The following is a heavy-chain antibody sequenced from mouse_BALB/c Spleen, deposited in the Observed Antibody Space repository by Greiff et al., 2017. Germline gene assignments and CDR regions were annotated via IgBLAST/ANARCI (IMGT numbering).Heavy chain of an antibody. CDR1: GDSITSGY. Sequence: EVKVVESGPSLVKPSQTLSLTCSVTGDSITSGYWNWIRKFPGNKLEYMGYISYSGSTYYNPSLKSRISITRDTSKNQYYLQLNSVTTEDTATYYCAKEEIYYYGSRDFWFAYWGQGTLVTVSA. D-gene: IGHD1-1*01. V-gene: IGHV3-8*02. J-gene: IGHJ3*01. CDR2: ISYSGST. CDR3: AKEEIYYYGSRDFWFAY.